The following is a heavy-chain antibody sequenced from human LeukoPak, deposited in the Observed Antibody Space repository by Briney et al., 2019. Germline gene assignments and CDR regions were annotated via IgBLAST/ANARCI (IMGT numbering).Heavy chain of an antibody. J-gene: IGHJ4*02. V-gene: IGHV4-34*01. D-gene: IGHD6-13*01. CDR3: SRGPRGAAAGNDY. CDR1: GGSFSGYY. Sequence: SETLSLTCAVYGGSFSGYYWSWIRQPPGKGLEWIAEINHSRSTNYNPSLKSRVTISVDTSKNKFSLLLISVPAADTAVYYCSRGPRGAAAGNDYWGQGTLVTVSS. CDR2: INHSRST.